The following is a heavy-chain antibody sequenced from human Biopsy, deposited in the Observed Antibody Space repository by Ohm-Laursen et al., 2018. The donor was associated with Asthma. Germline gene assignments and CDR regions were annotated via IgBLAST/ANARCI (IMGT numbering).Heavy chain of an antibody. CDR1: GFSFNSYG. CDR2: MSFDGRQT. Sequence: SLRLSCAASGFSFNSYGTHWVRQAPGKGLEWVAVMSFDGRQTYYADSVKGRFTISRDNSNNTLYLQMNSLRAEDTAVYFCARVGIGSCSGGSCYNRYLDIWGQGTLVTVSS. V-gene: IGHV3-30*03. J-gene: IGHJ3*02. D-gene: IGHD2-15*01. CDR3: ARVGIGSCSGGSCYNRYLDI.